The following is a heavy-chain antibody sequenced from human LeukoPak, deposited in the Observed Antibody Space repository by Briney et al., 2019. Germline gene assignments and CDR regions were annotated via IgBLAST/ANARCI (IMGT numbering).Heavy chain of an antibody. CDR1: GGSISSGGYS. V-gene: IGHV4-30-2*01. J-gene: IGHJ3*02. Sequence: SETLSLTCAVSGGSISSGGYSWSWIRQPPGKGLEWIGYIYHSGSTYYNPSLKSRVTISVDRSKNQFSLKLSSVTAADTAVYYCARRMKLAAKGDAFDIWGQGTMVTVSS. CDR3: ARRMKLAAKGDAFDI. D-gene: IGHD2-15*01. CDR2: IYHSGST.